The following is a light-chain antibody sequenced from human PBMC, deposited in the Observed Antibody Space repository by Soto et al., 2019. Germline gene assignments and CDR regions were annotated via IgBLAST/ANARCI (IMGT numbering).Light chain of an antibody. CDR2: AAS. J-gene: IGKJ1*01. Sequence: DIQMTQSPSSLSASVGDRVTITCRASQSISNYLNWYQQKPGKAPKLLIYAASSLQSGVPSRFSGSESGTDFTRTISSLQTEDFATYYCQQSYSTTWTFGQGTKVEIK. V-gene: IGKV1-39*01. CDR1: QSISNY. CDR3: QQSYSTTWT.